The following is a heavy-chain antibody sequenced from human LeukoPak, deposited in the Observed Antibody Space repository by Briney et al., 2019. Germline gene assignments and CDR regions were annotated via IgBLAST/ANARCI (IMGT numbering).Heavy chain of an antibody. V-gene: IGHV4-39*07. CDR2: IYYRGST. CDR1: GGSISSTIYY. CDR3: ARRRRRYGDHQPAPVDY. Sequence: PSETLSLTCTVSGGSISSTIYYWGWIRQPPGKGLEWIGSIYYRGSTYYNPSLKSRVAISVDTSKNQFSLKLSSVTAADTAVYYCARRRRRYGDHQPAPVDYWGLGTLVTVSS. J-gene: IGHJ4*02. D-gene: IGHD4-17*01.